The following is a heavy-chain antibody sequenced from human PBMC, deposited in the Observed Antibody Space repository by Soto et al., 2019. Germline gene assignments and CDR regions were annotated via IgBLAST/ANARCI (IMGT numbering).Heavy chain of an antibody. Sequence: GGSLRLSCVASGFTFSSYYMQWVRQAPGKGLVWVARINTDGGITSNADSVKGRFTISRDNANNAIYLQMNSLRADDTAVYYCARAGGYCSGGTCFGAFDIWGQGTMVTVSS. CDR2: INTDGGIT. D-gene: IGHD2-15*01. CDR3: ARAGGYCSGGTCFGAFDI. CDR1: GFTFSSYY. J-gene: IGHJ3*02. V-gene: IGHV3-74*01.